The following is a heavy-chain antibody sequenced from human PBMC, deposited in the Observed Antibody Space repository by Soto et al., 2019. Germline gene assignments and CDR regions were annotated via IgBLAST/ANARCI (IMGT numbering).Heavy chain of an antibody. V-gene: IGHV1-69*06. CDR3: ARGGALSTSWYWGDGLDS. D-gene: IGHD6-13*01. J-gene: IGHJ4*02. Sequence: ASVKVSCKSSGNSFSSHAITWVRQAPGQGLEWMGGIIPVFDTPTYARRFQDRVTITADKSTNPSYMELRSLRSEDTAVYYCARGGALSTSWYWGDGLDSWGQGSQVTVS. CDR2: IIPVFDTP. CDR1: GNSFSSHA.